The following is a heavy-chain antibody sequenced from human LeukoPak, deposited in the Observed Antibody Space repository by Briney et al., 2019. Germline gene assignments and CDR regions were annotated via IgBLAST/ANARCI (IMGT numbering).Heavy chain of an antibody. J-gene: IGHJ6*02. Sequence: GESLKISCKGSGYSFSSYWIAWVRQMPGKGLEWMGIIYPGDSDTRYSPSFQGQVTISADKSISTAYLQWSSLKASDTAMYYCARSIAAADPYYYYGMDVWGQGTTVTVSS. CDR2: IYPGDSDT. D-gene: IGHD6-13*01. V-gene: IGHV5-51*01. CDR1: GYSFSSYW. CDR3: ARSIAAADPYYYYGMDV.